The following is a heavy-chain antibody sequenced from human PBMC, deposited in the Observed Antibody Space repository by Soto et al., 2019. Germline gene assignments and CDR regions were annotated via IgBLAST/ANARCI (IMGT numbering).Heavy chain of an antibody. V-gene: IGHV1-3*01. Sequence: QVQLVQSGADVSKPVASVRISCKASGYSFTNYAVNWMPQAPGHSLARLGWINAGNGNTKYSQKNQGRITLTRDASPTTAYMDLSSLSSEDTALYLCARGIWERSSGWYYFDSWGRRTLVTVSS. CDR2: INAGNGNT. D-gene: IGHD6-19*01. CDR1: GYSFTNYA. CDR3: ARGIWERSSGWYYFDS. J-gene: IGHJ4*02.